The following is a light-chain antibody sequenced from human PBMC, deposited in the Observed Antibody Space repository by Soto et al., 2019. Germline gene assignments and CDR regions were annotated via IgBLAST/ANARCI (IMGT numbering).Light chain of an antibody. J-gene: IGKJ5*01. CDR2: DAY. V-gene: IGKV3-11*01. Sequence: EVVLTQSPVTLSLSPGERATLSCRASQSFRGLLAWYQQKPGQAPRLLIYDAYNRATGIPPRFSGSGSGTDFTLTISSLEPDDFAVYYCQQRSNWQITFGQGTRLEI. CDR1: QSFRGL. CDR3: QQRSNWQIT.